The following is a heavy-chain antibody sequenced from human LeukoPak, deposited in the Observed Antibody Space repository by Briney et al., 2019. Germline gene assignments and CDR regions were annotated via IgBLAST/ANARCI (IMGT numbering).Heavy chain of an antibody. CDR2: IKQDGSER. J-gene: IGHJ4*02. CDR1: GFTFSSYG. V-gene: IGHV3-7*01. CDR3: ARDGGHSTDFDY. D-gene: IGHD2/OR15-2a*01. Sequence: GGSLRLSCAASGFTFSSYGMHWVRQAPGKGLEWVANIKQDGSERYYVDSVKGRFTISRDNAKNSLYLQMNSLRAEDTAVYYCARDGGHSTDFDYWGQGTLVTVSS.